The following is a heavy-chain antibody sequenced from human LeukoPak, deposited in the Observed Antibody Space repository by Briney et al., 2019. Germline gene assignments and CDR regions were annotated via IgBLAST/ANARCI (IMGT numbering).Heavy chain of an antibody. D-gene: IGHD4-17*01. J-gene: IGHJ4*02. V-gene: IGHV1-18*01. CDR1: VYTFTSYG. CDR2: ISAYNGNT. Sequence: ASVKVSCKASVYTFTSYGISWVRQAPGQGLEWMGWISAYNGNTNYAQKLQGRVTMTTDTSTSTAYMELRSLRSDDTAAYYCARSLEYASGDPPGYWGQGTLVTVSS. CDR3: ARSLEYASGDPPGY.